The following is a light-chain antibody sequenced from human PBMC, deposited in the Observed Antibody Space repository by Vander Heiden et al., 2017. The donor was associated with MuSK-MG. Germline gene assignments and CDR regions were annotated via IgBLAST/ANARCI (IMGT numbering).Light chain of an antibody. Sequence: DIQMTQSPSSLSASVGDRVSITCRTRQSISSYCKWYQQKPGKAPKVLCYYSSDLQSGVPSRFSGSGSGTDFTLTISRMQPEDFATYYCQQGYQTRAFGQGTRLEIK. J-gene: IGKJ5*01. CDR2: YSS. CDR1: QSISSY. CDR3: QQGYQTRA. V-gene: IGKV1-39*01.